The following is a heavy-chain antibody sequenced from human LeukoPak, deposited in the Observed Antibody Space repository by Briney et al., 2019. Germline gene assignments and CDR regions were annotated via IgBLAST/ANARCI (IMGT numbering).Heavy chain of an antibody. CDR1: GGSISSYY. CDR2: IYYTGST. Sequence: TASETLSLTCIVSGGSISSYYWRWIRQPPGKGLEWIGYIYYTGSTNYNPSLKSRVTISLDTSNNQFSLRLSSVTAADTAVYYCARYDYDWFLDYWGQGTLVTVSS. D-gene: IGHD3-22*01. CDR3: ARYDYDWFLDY. J-gene: IGHJ4*02. V-gene: IGHV4-59*01.